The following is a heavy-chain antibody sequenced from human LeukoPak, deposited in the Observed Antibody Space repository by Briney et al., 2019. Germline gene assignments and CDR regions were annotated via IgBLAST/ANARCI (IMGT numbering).Heavy chain of an antibody. CDR1: GHTLTRYW. CDR3: ARVGAAVFDY. CDR2: INEDGSEK. Sequence: GGSLRLSCAASGHTLTRYWMSWVRQAPGKGSEWVANINEDGSEKYYLDSVRGRFTFSRDNARISLYLQMNSLRVEDAAVYFCARVGAAVFDYWGQGALVTVSS. V-gene: IGHV3-7*03. J-gene: IGHJ4*02. D-gene: IGHD6-13*01.